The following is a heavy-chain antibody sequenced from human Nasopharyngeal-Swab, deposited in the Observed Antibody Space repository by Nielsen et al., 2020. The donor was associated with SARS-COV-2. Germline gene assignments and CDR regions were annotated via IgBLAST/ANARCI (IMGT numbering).Heavy chain of an antibody. D-gene: IGHD3-22*01. CDR2: IIPTAGFA. Sequence: WVQQAPGQGLEWMGRIIPTAGFANYAHQFQGRITITADKSTSTSYMELSSLRSEDTAVYYCARDKRIYFDTSGHLDYWGQGTLVTVSS. CDR3: ARDKRIYFDTSGHLDY. V-gene: IGHV1-69*04. J-gene: IGHJ4*02.